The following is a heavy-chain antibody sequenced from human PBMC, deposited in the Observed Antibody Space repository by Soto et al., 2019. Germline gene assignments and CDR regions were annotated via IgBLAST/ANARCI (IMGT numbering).Heavy chain of an antibody. CDR3: ARDRFSNN. Sequence: GGSLRLSCAASGFTFSSYAMHWVRQAPGKGLEWVAVISYDGSNKYYADSVKGRFTISRDNSKNTLYLQMNSLRAEDTAVYYCARDRFSNNWGQGTLVTVSS. CDR2: ISYDGSNK. CDR1: GFTFSSYA. V-gene: IGHV3-30-3*01. J-gene: IGHJ4*02.